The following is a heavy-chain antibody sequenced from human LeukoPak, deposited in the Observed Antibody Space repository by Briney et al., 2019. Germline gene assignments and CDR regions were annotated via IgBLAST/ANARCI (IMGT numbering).Heavy chain of an antibody. CDR2: IYDSGST. CDR3: ARANSSWYHFQH. J-gene: IGHJ1*01. D-gene: IGHD6-13*01. V-gene: IGHV4-39*07. CDR1: GGSIRSSSFY. Sequence: SETLSLTCTVSGGSIRSSSFYWGWIRQPPGKGLEWIGNIYDSGSTYYNPSLKSRVTISVDRSKNQFSLKLSSVTAADTAVYYCARANSSWYHFQHWGQGTLVTVSS.